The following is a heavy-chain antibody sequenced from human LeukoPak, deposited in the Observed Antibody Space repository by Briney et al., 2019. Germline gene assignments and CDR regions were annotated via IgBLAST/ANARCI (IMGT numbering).Heavy chain of an antibody. CDR1: GFTFSSYA. Sequence: GGSLRLSCAVSGFTFSSYAMSWVRQAPGKGLEWVSAISGSGGSTYYADSVKGRFTISRDNSKNTLYLQMNRLRAEDTAVYYCAKGRRSGIFDYWGQGTLVTVSS. V-gene: IGHV3-23*01. CDR3: AKGRRSGIFDY. J-gene: IGHJ4*02. D-gene: IGHD1-26*01. CDR2: ISGSGGST.